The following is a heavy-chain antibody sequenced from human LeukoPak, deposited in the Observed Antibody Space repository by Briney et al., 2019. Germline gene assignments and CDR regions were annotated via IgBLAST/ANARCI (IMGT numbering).Heavy chain of an antibody. V-gene: IGHV4-39*01. J-gene: IGHJ6*02. CDR1: GGCISSSSYY. CDR3: ATDYGDYYGMDV. CDR2: IYYSGST. Sequence: SETLSLTCTVSGGCISSSSYYWGWIRQPPGKGLEWIGSIYYSGSTYYNPSLKSRVTISVDTSKNQFSLKLSSVTAADTAVYYCATDYGDYYGMDVWGQGTTVTVSS. D-gene: IGHD4-17*01.